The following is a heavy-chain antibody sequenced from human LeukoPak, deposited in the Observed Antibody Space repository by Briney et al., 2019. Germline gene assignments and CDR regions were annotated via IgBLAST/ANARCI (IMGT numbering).Heavy chain of an antibody. V-gene: IGHV4-59*01. CDR3: ARDLKGSMYYYGMDV. Sequence: SETLSLTCTVSGGSISSYYWSWVRQPPGKGLEWLGYIYYSGSTNYNPSRKSRVTISVDTSKNQFSLKLSTVTAADTAVYYCARDLKGSMYYYGMDVWGQGTTVTVSS. D-gene: IGHD2-2*01. CDR2: IYYSGST. CDR1: GGSISSYY. J-gene: IGHJ6*02.